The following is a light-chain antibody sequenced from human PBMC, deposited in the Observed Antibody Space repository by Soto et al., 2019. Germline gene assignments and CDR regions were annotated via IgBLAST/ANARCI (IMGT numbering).Light chain of an antibody. V-gene: IGLV1-40*01. J-gene: IGLJ2*01. CDR1: SSNIGAAYD. CDR2: ANN. Sequence: QSVLTQPPSVSGAPGQRVTISCTGSSSNIGAAYDVHWYQHLPRTAPKLLIYANNNRPSGVPDRFSGSKSGTSASLAITGLQAEDEADYYCQSYDNRLSGSIFGGGTKLTVL. CDR3: QSYDNRLSGSI.